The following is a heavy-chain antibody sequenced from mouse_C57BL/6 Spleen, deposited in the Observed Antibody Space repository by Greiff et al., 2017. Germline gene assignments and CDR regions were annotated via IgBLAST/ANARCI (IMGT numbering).Heavy chain of an antibody. J-gene: IGHJ2*01. CDR3: TREGETTMVTDGDY. CDR1: GYTFTDYE. CDR2: IDPETGGT. D-gene: IGHD2-2*01. V-gene: IGHV1-15*01. Sequence: QVQLQQSGAELVRPGASVTLSCKASGYTFTDYEMHWVKQTPVHGLEWIGAIDPETGGTAYNQKFKGKAILTADKSSSTAYMELRSLTSEDSAVYYCTREGETTMVTDGDYWGQGTTLTVSS.